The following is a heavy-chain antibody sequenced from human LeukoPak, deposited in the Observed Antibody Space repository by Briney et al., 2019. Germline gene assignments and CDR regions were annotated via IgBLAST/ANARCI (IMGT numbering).Heavy chain of an antibody. CDR1: GGTFSSYA. Sequence: SVKVSCKASGGTFSSYAISWVRQAPGQGLEWMGGIIPIFGTANYAQKFQGRVTITADKSTSTAYMELSSLRSEDTAVYYCARYYYDSSGYYDAFDIWGQGTMVTVSS. CDR2: IIPIFGTA. J-gene: IGHJ3*02. CDR3: ARYYYDSSGYYDAFDI. V-gene: IGHV1-69*06. D-gene: IGHD3-22*01.